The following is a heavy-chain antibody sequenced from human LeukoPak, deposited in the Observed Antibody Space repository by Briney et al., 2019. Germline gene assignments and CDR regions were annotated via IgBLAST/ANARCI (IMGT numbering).Heavy chain of an antibody. D-gene: IGHD3-10*01. J-gene: IGHJ4*02. V-gene: IGHV4-30-4*01. CDR1: GGSISSGYYY. CDR2: IYYSGST. CDR3: ARSVSGSYYNGFYFDY. Sequence: PSQTLSLTCTVSGGSISSGYYYWSWIRQPPGKGLEWIGYIYYSGSTYYNPSLKSRVTISVDTSKSQFSLKLSSVTAADTAVYYCARSVSGSYYNGFYFDYWSQGTLVTVSS.